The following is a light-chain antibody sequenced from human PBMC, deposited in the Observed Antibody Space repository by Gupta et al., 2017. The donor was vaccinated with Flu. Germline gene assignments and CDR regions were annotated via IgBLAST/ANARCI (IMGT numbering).Light chain of an antibody. J-gene: IGLJ1*01. CDR1: NIGSQS. CDR3: QVYTYSSDHPLYV. CDR2: DDS. Sequence: NIGSQSVHWYQQKSGLAPVLVVFDDSARPSGIPERFSGSNSGNTATLTITRVEAGDEADYYCQVYTYSSDHPLYVLGTGTKVTVL. V-gene: IGLV3-21*02.